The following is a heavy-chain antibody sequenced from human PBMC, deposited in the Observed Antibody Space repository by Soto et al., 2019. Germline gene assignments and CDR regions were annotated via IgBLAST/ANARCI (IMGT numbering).Heavy chain of an antibody. D-gene: IGHD4-4*01. V-gene: IGHV1-3*01. CDR3: ARDAMTTEFDY. Sequence: QVQLVQSGAEVKKPGASVKVSCKASGYTFTSYAMHWVRQAPGQRLEWMGWINAGDGNTKYSQKFQGRVTITRDTSASTACMELSSLRSEDTAVYYCARDAMTTEFDYWGQGPLVTVSS. CDR1: GYTFTSYA. CDR2: INAGDGNT. J-gene: IGHJ4*02.